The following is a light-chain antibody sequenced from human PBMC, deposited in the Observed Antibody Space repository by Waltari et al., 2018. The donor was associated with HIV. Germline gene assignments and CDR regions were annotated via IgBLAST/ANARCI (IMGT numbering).Light chain of an antibody. CDR2: TAS. Sequence: DIQMTQSPSSLSASIGDRVTITCRASQGINTYLRWYQQKPGNAPRLLIHTASSLHAGVPSRFSGSRSGTNFTLTISSLQPEDFATYYCLQTYSFPFTFGHGATVDIK. J-gene: IGKJ2*01. V-gene: IGKV1-39*01. CDR1: QGINTY. CDR3: LQTYSFPFT.